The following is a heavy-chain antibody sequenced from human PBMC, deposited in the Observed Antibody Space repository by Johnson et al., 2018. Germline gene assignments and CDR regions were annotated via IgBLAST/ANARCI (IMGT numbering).Heavy chain of an antibody. J-gene: IGHJ6*03. CDR1: GFTFSGFA. D-gene: IGHD1-26*01. CDR2: ISFDGVDE. V-gene: IGHV3-30-3*01. Sequence: QVQLVQSGGGVVQPGRSLRLSCAASGFTFSGFAMHWVRQAPGKGLEWVAMISFDGVDEFYADSVRGRFTVSRDNSKNTRFLQMSSLRGEDTALDYCARPKVGATRGGMDVWGTGTTVTVSS. CDR3: ARPKVGATRGGMDV.